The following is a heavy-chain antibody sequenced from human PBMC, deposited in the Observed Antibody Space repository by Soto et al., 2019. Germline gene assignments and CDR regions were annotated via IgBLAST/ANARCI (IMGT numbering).Heavy chain of an antibody. Sequence: SETLSLTCAVSGYSISSGYYWCWIRQPPGKGLEWIGSIYHSGSTYYNPSLKSRVTISVDTSKNQFSLKLSSVTAADTAVYYCARDSAVVVAATYYYYGMDVWGQGTTVTVSS. D-gene: IGHD2-15*01. V-gene: IGHV4-38-2*02. CDR1: GYSISSGYY. CDR3: ARDSAVVVAATYYYYGMDV. J-gene: IGHJ6*02. CDR2: IYHSGST.